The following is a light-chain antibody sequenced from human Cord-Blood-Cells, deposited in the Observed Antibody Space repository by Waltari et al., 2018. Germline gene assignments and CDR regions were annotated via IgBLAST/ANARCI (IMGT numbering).Light chain of an antibody. CDR1: SSDVGGYNY. CDR3: SSYAGSNNWV. J-gene: IGLJ3*02. V-gene: IGLV2-8*01. CDR2: EVS. Sequence: QSALTQPPSASGSPGQSVTISCTGTSSDVGGYNYVSWYQHHPGKAPKLMIYEVSKRPSGVPDRFSGSKSGNTASLTVCGLEGEDEADYYCSSYAGSNNWVFGGGTKLTVL.